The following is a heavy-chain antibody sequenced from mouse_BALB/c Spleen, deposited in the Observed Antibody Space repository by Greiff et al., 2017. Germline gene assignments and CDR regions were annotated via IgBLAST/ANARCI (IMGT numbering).Heavy chain of an antibody. V-gene: IGHV1-7*01. J-gene: IGHJ3*01. CDR3: ARSPSY. CDR2: INPSTGYT. CDR1: GYTFTSYW. Sequence: QVHVKQSGAELAKPGASVKMSCKASGYTFTSYWMHWVKQRPGQGLEWIGYINPSTGYTEYNQKFKDKATLTADKSSITAYMQLSSLTSEDSAVYYCARSPSYWGQGTLVTVSA.